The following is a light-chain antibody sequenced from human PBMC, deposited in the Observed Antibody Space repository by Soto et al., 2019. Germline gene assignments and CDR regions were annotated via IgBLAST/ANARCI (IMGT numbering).Light chain of an antibody. Sequence: DIQMTQSPSYLSASVGDRVTITCRASQSIGYYLNWYQQKPGTAPKLLIYAASSLQSGVPSRFSGSRSRTDFTLTISSLQPEDVATYYCQQSYSTPQNTFGQGTKLEIK. V-gene: IGKV1-39*01. CDR3: QQSYSTPQNT. CDR1: QSIGYY. J-gene: IGKJ2*01. CDR2: AAS.